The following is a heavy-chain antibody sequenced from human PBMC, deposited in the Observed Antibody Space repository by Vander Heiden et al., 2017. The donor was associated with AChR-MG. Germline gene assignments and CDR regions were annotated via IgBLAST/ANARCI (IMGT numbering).Heavy chain of an antibody. CDR2: IYESGTT. V-gene: IGHV4-39*01. J-gene: IGHJ4*02. CDR3: ARGTVFQSLDS. CDR1: GGSVGSSGYY. D-gene: IGHD3-3*01. Sequence: QLQESGPGLVRPSETLSLTCTVSGGSVGSSGYYWGWIRQSPGKGLESIGNIYESGTTYDNPSLKSRVSISVDTSNNQISLRVDSMTAADTAVYYCARGTVFQSLDSWGQGTLVTVS.